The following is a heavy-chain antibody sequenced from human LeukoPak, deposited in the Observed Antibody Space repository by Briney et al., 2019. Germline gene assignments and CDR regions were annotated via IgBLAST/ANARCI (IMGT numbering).Heavy chain of an antibody. J-gene: IGHJ4*02. CDR1: GYTSTSYE. Sequence: ASVKVSCKASGYTSTSYEINWVRQATGQGLEWMGWMNPNSGNTGYAQKFQGRVTMTRNTSIGTAYLELSSLSSDDTAVYYCARRDCGGGSCFRFLSLDFDYWGQGTLVTVSS. CDR2: MNPNSGNT. CDR3: ARRDCGGGSCFRFLSLDFDY. V-gene: IGHV1-8*01. D-gene: IGHD2-15*01.